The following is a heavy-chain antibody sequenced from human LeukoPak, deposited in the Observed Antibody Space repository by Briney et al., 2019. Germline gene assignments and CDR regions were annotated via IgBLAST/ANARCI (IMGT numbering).Heavy chain of an antibody. J-gene: IGHJ4*02. D-gene: IGHD5-24*01. Sequence: SETLSLTCAVSGGSISSGNWWSWVRQSPGRGLEWIGEIYHSGSTNYNPSLKSRVTISLDKSKNQFSLKLTSVTAADTAVYYCARSGDGYKWHYYFDYWGQGTLVTVSS. CDR3: ARSGDGYKWHYYFDY. CDR1: GGSISSGNW. CDR2: IYHSGST. V-gene: IGHV4-4*02.